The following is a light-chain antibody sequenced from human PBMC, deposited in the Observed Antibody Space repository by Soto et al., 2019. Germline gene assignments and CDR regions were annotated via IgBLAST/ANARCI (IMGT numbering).Light chain of an antibody. CDR3: GAWDTSLSLVV. Sequence: QSVLTQPPSVSAAPGQKVTISCSGSSSNIGNNHLSWYQHFPGTAPKLLIYDNNNRPSEIPDRFSGSKSGTSATLGITGLQPGGEADYYCGAWDTSLSLVVFGEGTKLPVL. CDR1: SSNIGNNH. J-gene: IGLJ2*01. V-gene: IGLV1-51*01. CDR2: DNN.